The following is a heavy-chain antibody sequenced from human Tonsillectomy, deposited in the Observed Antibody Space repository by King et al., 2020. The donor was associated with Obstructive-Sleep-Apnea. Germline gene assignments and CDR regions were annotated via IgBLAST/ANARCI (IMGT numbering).Heavy chain of an antibody. Sequence: VQLVQSGAEVKKPGASVKVSCKASGYTFTSYYMHWVRQAPGQGLEWMGIINPSGGSTSYAQKFQGRVTMTRDTSTSTVYMERSSLRSEDTAVYYCARGSYYDILTGYYGDAFDIWGQGTMVTVSS. J-gene: IGHJ3*02. CDR2: INPSGGST. V-gene: IGHV1-46*03. D-gene: IGHD3-9*01. CDR3: ARGSYYDILTGYYGDAFDI. CDR1: GYTFTSYY.